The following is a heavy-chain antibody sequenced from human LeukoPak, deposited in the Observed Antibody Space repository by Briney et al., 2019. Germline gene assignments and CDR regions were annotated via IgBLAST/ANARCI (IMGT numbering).Heavy chain of an antibody. CDR2: ISGSGGST. D-gene: IGHD6-19*01. J-gene: IGHJ6*02. CDR3: ATIAVAGTTYYYYYYGLDV. CDR1: GFTFSSYA. Sequence: GGSLRLSCAASGFTFSSYAMSWVRQAPGKGLEWVSAISGSGGSTYYADSVKGRFTISRDNSRNTLYLQMNSLRAEDTAVYYCATIAVAGTTYYYYYYGLDVWGQGTTVTVSS. V-gene: IGHV3-23*01.